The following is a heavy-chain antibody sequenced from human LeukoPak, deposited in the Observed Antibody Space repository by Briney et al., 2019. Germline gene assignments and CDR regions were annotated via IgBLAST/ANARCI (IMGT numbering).Heavy chain of an antibody. CDR1: GGTFSSYA. D-gene: IGHD2-15*01. CDR3: AREGSDETYCSGGSCYLVPDY. Sequence: SVKVSCKASGGTFSSYAISWVRQAPGQGLGWMGGIIPIFGTANYAQKFQGRVTITADESTSTAYMELSSLRSEDTAVYYCAREGSDETYCSGGSCYLVPDYWGQGTLVTVSS. V-gene: IGHV1-69*13. J-gene: IGHJ4*02. CDR2: IIPIFGTA.